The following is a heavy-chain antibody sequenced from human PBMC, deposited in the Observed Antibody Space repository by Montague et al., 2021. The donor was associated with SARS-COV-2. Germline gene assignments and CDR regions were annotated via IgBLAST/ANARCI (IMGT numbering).Heavy chain of an antibody. J-gene: IGHJ4*02. D-gene: IGHD4-17*01. CDR1: GDSVSSSDHY. CDR3: ARRRLREDYFGF. CDR2: VYYSGYT. Sequence: SETLSRTCTVSGDSVSSSDHYWGWIRQPPGKGLEWLGIVYYSGYTYYXPSVKGRVTISIDASKNQFSLKLNSLTATDTAIYHCARRRLREDYFGFWGQGTLLTVSS. V-gene: IGHV4-39*01.